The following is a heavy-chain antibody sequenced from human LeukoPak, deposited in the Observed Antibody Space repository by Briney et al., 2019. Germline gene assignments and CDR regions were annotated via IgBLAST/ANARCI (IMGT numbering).Heavy chain of an antibody. CDR3: AELGITMIGGV. Sequence: GGSLRLSCAASGFTFSSYAMSWVRQAPGKGLEWVSAISAGGGSTYYADSVKGRFTISRDNAKNSLYLQMNSLRAEDTAVYYCAELGITMIGGVWGKGTTVTISS. CDR2: ISAGGGST. D-gene: IGHD3-10*02. V-gene: IGHV3-23*01. CDR1: GFTFSSYA. J-gene: IGHJ6*04.